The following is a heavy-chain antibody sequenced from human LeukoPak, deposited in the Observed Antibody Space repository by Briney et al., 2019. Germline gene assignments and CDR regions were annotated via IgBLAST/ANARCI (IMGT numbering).Heavy chain of an antibody. CDR1: GFTFSSYA. Sequence: TGGSLRLSCAASGFTFSSYAMHWVRQAPGKGLEWVAVISYDGSNKYYADSVKGRFTISRDNSKNTLYLQMNSLRAEDTAVYYCARDNGVGAFDYWGQGTLVTVSS. J-gene: IGHJ4*02. D-gene: IGHD1-26*01. V-gene: IGHV3-30-3*01. CDR2: ISYDGSNK. CDR3: ARDNGVGAFDY.